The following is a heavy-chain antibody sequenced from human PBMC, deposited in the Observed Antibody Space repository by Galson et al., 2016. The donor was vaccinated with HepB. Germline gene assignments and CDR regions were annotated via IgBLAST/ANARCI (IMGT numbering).Heavy chain of an antibody. D-gene: IGHD3-10*01. Sequence: SLRLSCAGSGLSFSTYAMSWVRQAPGKGLEWVSGIRGSGGGIEYADSVKGRFTLSRDNSKNTLYLQMSSLRAEATAVYYCAKEGGSGLTMVRGVPDPFDIWGQGTLVTVSS. CDR2: IRGSGGGI. CDR1: GLSFSTYA. V-gene: IGHV3-23*01. CDR3: AKEGGSGLTMVRGVPDPFDI. J-gene: IGHJ3*02.